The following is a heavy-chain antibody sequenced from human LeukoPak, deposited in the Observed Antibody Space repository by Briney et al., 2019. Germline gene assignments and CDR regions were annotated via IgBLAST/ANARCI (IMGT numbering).Heavy chain of an antibody. CDR1: GYSFTSYW. J-gene: IGHJ5*02. CDR3: ARRSAARLNWFDP. D-gene: IGHD6-6*01. V-gene: IGHV5-51*01. CDR2: IYPGDSDT. Sequence: PGESLKISCKGSGYSFTSYWIGWVRQMPGKGLEWMGIIYPGDSDTRYSPSFQGQVTISADKSISTAYLQWSSLKASDAAMYYCARRSAARLNWFDPWGQGTLVTVSS.